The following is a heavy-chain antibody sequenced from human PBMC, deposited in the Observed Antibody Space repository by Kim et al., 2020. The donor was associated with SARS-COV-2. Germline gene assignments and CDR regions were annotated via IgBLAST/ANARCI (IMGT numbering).Heavy chain of an antibody. CDR2: ISGIGGST. CDR1: GFTFSSYA. V-gene: IGHV3-23*01. Sequence: GVSLRLSCAASGFTFSSYAMSWVRQAPGKGLEWVSAISGIGGSTYYADSVKGRFTISRDNSKNTLYLQMNSLRAEDTAVYYCAKAVGVTYFDYWGQGTLVTVSS. J-gene: IGHJ4*02. CDR3: AKAVGVTYFDY. D-gene: IGHD2-21*02.